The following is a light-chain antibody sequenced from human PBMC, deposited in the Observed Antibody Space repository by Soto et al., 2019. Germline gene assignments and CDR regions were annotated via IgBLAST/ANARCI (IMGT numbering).Light chain of an antibody. CDR1: SSDVGGYNY. J-gene: IGLJ2*01. V-gene: IGLV2-14*03. Sequence: QSVLTQPASVSGSPGQSITISCAGTSSDVGGYNYVSWYQQHPGKVPRLIISDVNKRPSGVSDRFSGSKSGNTASLTISGLQAEDEADYYCASFTRSVTVVFGGGTKRPS. CDR2: DVN. CDR3: ASFTRSVTVV.